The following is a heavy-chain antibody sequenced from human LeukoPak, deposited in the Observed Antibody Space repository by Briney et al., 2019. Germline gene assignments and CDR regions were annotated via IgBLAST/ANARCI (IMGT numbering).Heavy chain of an antibody. J-gene: IGHJ3*02. CDR2: IYYSGST. CDR1: GGSISSGGYS. Sequence: PSETLSLTCTVSGGSISSGGYSWSWIRQHPGKGLEWIGYIYYSGSTYYNPSLKSRVTISVDTSKNQFSLKLSSVTAADTAVYYCARDSRFNDYGGNYDAFDIWGQGTMVTVSS. V-gene: IGHV4-31*03. CDR3: ARDSRFNDYGGNYDAFDI. D-gene: IGHD4-23*01.